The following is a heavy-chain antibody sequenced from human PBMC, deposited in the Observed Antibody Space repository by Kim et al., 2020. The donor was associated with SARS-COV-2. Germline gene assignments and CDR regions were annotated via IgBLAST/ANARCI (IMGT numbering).Heavy chain of an antibody. CDR1: GGSISRNTYY. D-gene: IGHD5-18*01. CDR3: ARDAPDRLRAYSYGEDYHYGMDV. J-gene: IGHJ6*02. CDR2: VDYSGST. Sequence: SETLSLTCTVSGGSISRNTYYWGWIRQPPGKGLEWIGSVDYSGSTYYNPSLKSRVTISVDTSKNQFSLKLSSVTAADTAVFYCARDAPDRLRAYSYGEDYHYGMDVWGQGTTVTVSS. V-gene: IGHV4-39*07.